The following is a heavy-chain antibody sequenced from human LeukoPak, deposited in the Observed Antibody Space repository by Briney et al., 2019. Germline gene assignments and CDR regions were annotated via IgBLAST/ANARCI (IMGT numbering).Heavy chain of an antibody. CDR1: GFTFSDYY. J-gene: IGHJ4*02. Sequence: PGGSLRLSCAASGFTFSDYYMSWIRQAPGKGLELVSSISSSSSYIYYADSVKGRFTISRDNAKNSLYLQMNSLRAEDTAVYYCARDHSGWSYYFDYWGQGTLVTVSS. V-gene: IGHV3-11*06. D-gene: IGHD6-19*01. CDR3: ARDHSGWSYYFDY. CDR2: ISSSSSYI.